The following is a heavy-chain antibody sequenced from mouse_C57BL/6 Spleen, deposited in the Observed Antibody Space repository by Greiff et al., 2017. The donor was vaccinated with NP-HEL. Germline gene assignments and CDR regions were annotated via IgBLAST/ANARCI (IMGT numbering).Heavy chain of an antibody. CDR3: ARKGEYYYGSSPAWFAY. D-gene: IGHD1-1*01. CDR2: INPNNGGT. J-gene: IGHJ3*01. V-gene: IGHV1-18*01. Sequence: VHVKQSGPELVKPGASVKIPCKASGYTFTDYNMDWVKQSHGKSLEWIGDINPNNGGTIYNQKFKGKATLTVDKSSSTAYMELRSLTSEDTAVYYCARKGEYYYGSSPAWFAYWGQGTLVTVSA. CDR1: GYTFTDYN.